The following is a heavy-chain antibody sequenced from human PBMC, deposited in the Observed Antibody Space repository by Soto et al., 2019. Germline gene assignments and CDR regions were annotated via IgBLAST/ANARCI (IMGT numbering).Heavy chain of an antibody. J-gene: IGHJ6*02. Sequence: PEETLSLTRAVYGGSFGSYYCSWTRQPPGKGLEWIGEINHSGSTNYNPSLKSRVTISVDTSKNQFSLKLSSVTAADTAVYYCSKTGTLYYGMAVWGQGTTVTVSS. D-gene: IGHD1-7*01. CDR1: GGSFGSYY. CDR2: INHSGST. CDR3: SKTGTLYYGMAV. V-gene: IGHV4-34*01.